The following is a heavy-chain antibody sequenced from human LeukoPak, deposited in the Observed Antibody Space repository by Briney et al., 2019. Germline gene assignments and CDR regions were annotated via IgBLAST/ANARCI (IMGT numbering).Heavy chain of an antibody. Sequence: SETLSLTCTVSGGSISSSSYYWGWIRQPPGKGLEWIGSIYTSGSTNYNPSLKRRVTISVDTSKNQFSLNLSSVTAADTAVYYCARVPTVTFFDYWGQGTLVTVSS. V-gene: IGHV4-39*01. CDR1: GGSISSSSYY. CDR2: IYTSGST. CDR3: ARVPTVTFFDY. D-gene: IGHD4-17*01. J-gene: IGHJ4*02.